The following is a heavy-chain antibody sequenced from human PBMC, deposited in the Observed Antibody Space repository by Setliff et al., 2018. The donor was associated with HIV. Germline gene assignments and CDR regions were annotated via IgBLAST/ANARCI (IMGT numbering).Heavy chain of an antibody. J-gene: IGHJ4*02. CDR3: ARRRGQKATGWYYFDF. CDR1: GGSISSSNW. CDR2: IYFSGHT. Sequence: SETLSLTCAVSGGSISSSNWWSWVRQPPGKGLEWIGEIYFSGHTNYNPSLKSRVTLSLDNSKRQFSLKLSSVTAGDSALYYCARRRGQKATGWYYFDFWGQGALVTVSS. D-gene: IGHD6-19*01. V-gene: IGHV4-4*02.